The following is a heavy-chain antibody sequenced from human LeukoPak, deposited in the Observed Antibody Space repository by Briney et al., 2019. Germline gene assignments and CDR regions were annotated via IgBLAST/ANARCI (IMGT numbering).Heavy chain of an antibody. CDR1: GGSVSSGSYY. V-gene: IGHV4-61*01. Sequence: RASETLSLTCTVSGGSVSSGSYYWSWIRQPPGKGLEWIGYIYYSGSTNYSPSLKSRVTISVDTSKNQFSLKLSPVTAADTAVFYCARVASGYDVFDIWGQGTMVTVSS. CDR2: IYYSGST. CDR3: ARVASGYDVFDI. J-gene: IGHJ3*02. D-gene: IGHD3-3*01.